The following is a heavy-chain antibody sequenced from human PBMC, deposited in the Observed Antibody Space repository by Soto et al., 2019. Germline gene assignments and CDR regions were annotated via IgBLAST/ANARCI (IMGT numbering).Heavy chain of an antibody. CDR3: ARDKEMATITEFVY. D-gene: IGHD5-12*01. Sequence: QVQLVQSGTEVKKPGSSVKVSCKASGGTFSSYAISWVRQAPGQGLEWMGGIIPMFNTTNYAQSLQGRVTITADNSKSRVYMELNRLRSEDTAVYYCARDKEMATITEFVYWGQGTLVTVSS. CDR1: GGTFSSYA. J-gene: IGHJ4*02. CDR2: IIPMFNTT. V-gene: IGHV1-69*06.